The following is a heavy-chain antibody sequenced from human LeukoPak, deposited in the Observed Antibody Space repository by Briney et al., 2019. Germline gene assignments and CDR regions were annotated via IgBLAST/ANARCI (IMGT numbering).Heavy chain of an antibody. Sequence: GGSLRLSCAASGFTFSDYYMSWIRQAPGEGLKWVSYISSSSSYTNYADSVKGRFTISRDNAKNSLYLQMNSLRAEDTAVYYCARDFPFGEYLDYWGQGTLVTVSS. D-gene: IGHD2-21*01. J-gene: IGHJ4*02. CDR3: ARDFPFGEYLDY. CDR2: ISSSSSYT. CDR1: GFTFSDYY. V-gene: IGHV3-11*06.